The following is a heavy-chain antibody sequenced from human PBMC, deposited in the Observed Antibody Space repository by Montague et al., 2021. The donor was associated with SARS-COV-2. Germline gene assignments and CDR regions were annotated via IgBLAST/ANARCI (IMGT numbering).Heavy chain of an antibody. CDR2: IHRGGST. CDR1: GGSFSTYS. J-gene: IGHJ6*03. CDR3: ARLGDGVVPSPILGVGPYYSSYYMAV. Sequence: SETLSLTCAVHGGSFSTYSWNWIRQPPGKGLEWIGEIHRGGSTNYNPSLKSRVTISADTSKNQFSLKLTSVAAADTAVYYCARLGDGVVPSPILGVGPYYSSYYMAVGGKGTPATGPS. D-gene: IGHD3-10*01. V-gene: IGHV4-34*01.